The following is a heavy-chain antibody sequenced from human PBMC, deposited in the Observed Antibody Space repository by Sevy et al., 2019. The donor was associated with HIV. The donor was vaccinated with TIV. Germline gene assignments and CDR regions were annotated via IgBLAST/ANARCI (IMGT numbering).Heavy chain of an antibody. CDR1: GYTFTSYG. J-gene: IGHJ4*02. V-gene: IGHV1-18*01. D-gene: IGHD3-10*01. CDR2: ISAYNGNT. CDR3: AGDRMVLLWFGELSGYFDY. Sequence: ASVKVSCKASGYTFTSYGISWVRQAPGQGLEWMGCISAYNGNTNYAQKLQGRITMTTDTSTRTAYMELRSLRTDDTAVYYCAGDRMVLLWFGELSGYFDYWGQGTLVTVSS.